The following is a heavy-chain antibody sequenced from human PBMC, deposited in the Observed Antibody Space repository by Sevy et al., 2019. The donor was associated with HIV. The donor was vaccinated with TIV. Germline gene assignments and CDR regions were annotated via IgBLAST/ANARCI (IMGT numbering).Heavy chain of an antibody. V-gene: IGHV3-11*01. CDR1: GLNVSDYF. CDR2: ISSSGTII. D-gene: IGHD3-10*01. J-gene: IGHJ4*02. Sequence: GGSLRLSCAVSGLNVSDYFMAWIRQAPGRGPEWVSYISSSGTIIYYRDAVKGRFTISRDNAKNSLYLQMNSLRPVETAMYYCARDLASGSFYSLYFDYWGQGTLVTVSS. CDR3: ARDLASGSFYSLYFDY.